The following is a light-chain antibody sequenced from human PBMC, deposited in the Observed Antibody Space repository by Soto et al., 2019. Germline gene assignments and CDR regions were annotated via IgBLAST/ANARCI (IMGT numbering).Light chain of an antibody. J-gene: IGKJ2*01. CDR3: QQTSVCPRT. CDR1: RDISNS. V-gene: IGKV1-12*01. Sequence: IQMTHSPSSVSATVGDRLTITCRASRDISNSLAWYQQTPGKAPKLLLRGASSLHRGVPSRFSGGGAGTEFTLTISSLQPEDFATYYCQQTSVCPRTFGQGTKVDIK. CDR2: GAS.